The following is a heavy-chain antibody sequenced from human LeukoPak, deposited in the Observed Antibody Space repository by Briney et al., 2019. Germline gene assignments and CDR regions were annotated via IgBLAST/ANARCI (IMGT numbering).Heavy chain of an antibody. D-gene: IGHD2-21*02. CDR2: INRRGHT. J-gene: IGHJ4*02. V-gene: IGHV3-43*01. CDR1: GFTFDRFT. Sequence: GGSLRLSCAASGFTFDRFTIHWVGQTPGKGLEWVSLINRRGHTFYADSVKGRFTISRDNSRNSVFLQMNSLRPEDTALYHCAKEVDCPSDCLFFHSWGQGTLVTVSS. CDR3: AKEVDCPSDCLFFHS.